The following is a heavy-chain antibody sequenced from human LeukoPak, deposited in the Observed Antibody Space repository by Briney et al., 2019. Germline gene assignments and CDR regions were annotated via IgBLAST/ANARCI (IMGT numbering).Heavy chain of an antibody. CDR2: ISVNGNYT. J-gene: IGHJ2*01. CDR3: AKGGITWGSGYWFFDL. Sequence: PGGSLRLSCAAFGFTFTTYTMTWVRQAPGKGLEWVSGISVNGNYTYYADSVKGRFTISRHNSKHTVYLQLKSLRVEDTAVYYCAKGGITWGSGYWFFDLWGLGTLVTVSS. V-gene: IGHV3-23*01. CDR1: GFTFTTYT. D-gene: IGHD3-16*01.